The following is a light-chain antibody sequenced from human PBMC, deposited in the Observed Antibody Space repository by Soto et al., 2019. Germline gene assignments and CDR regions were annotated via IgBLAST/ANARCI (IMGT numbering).Light chain of an antibody. CDR2: GAS. V-gene: IGKV3-15*01. J-gene: IGKJ1*01. Sequence: EIVLTQSPGTLSLSPGERATPSCRASQSVSSSYLAWYQQKPGQAPRLLIYGASTRATGIPARISGSGSGTEFTLTISSLQSEDFAVYYCQQYNNWPQTFGQGTKVDIK. CDR1: QSVSSSY. CDR3: QQYNNWPQT.